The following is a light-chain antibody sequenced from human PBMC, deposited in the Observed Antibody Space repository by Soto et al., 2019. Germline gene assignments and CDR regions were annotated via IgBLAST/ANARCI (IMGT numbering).Light chain of an antibody. CDR1: SSDVGRYNR. J-gene: IGLJ3*02. CDR2: EVS. CDR3: SSYTSSSTWV. V-gene: IGLV2-18*02. Sequence: QSALTQPPSVSGSPGQSVTISCTGTSSDVGRYNRVSWYQQPPGTAPKLMIYEVSNRPSGVPDRFSGSKSGNTASLTISGLQAEDEADYYCSSYTSSSTWVFGGGTKLPS.